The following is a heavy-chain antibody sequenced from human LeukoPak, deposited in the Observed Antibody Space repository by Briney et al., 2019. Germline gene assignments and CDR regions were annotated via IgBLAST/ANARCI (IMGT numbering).Heavy chain of an antibody. J-gene: IGHJ4*02. Sequence: SETLSLTCTVSGDSISNFYWSWIRQPAEKGLEWIGRVYSSGSTNYNPSLKSRVSMSVDTSKNQYSLRLISVTAADTAVYYCARYVVVTAKYYFDYWGQGTLVTVSS. CDR1: GDSISNFY. D-gene: IGHD2-21*02. V-gene: IGHV4-4*07. CDR3: ARYVVVTAKYYFDY. CDR2: VYSSGST.